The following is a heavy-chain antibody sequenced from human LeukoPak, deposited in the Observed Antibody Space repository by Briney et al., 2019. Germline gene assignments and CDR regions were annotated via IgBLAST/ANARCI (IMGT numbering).Heavy chain of an antibody. V-gene: IGHV3-21*01. CDR1: GFTFSSYT. J-gene: IGHJ4*02. D-gene: IGHD2-21*02. CDR3: AREPYCGGDCYSMAFDY. Sequence: KPGGSLRLSCAASGFTFSSYTMNWVRQAPGKGLEWVSSISSSSIYIYYADSVKGRFTISRDNAKNSLYLQMNSLRAEDTAVYYCAREPYCGGDCYSMAFDYWGQGTLVTASS. CDR2: ISSSSIYI.